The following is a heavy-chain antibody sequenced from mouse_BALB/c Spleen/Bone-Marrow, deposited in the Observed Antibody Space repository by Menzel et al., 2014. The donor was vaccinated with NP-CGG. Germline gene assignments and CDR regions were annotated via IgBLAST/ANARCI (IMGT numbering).Heavy chain of an antibody. CDR2: ISSGSTAI. CDR3: ARGGNWDDFDV. CDR1: GFTFSSFG. J-gene: IGHJ1*01. V-gene: IGHV5-17*02. Sequence: EVMLVESGGGLVQPGGSRKLSCAASGFTFSSFGMHWVRQAPEKGLEWVAYISSGSTAICYADTVKGRFTISRDNPKNTLFLQMTRLRSEDTAMYYCARGGNWDDFDVWGAGTTVTVSS. D-gene: IGHD4-1*01.